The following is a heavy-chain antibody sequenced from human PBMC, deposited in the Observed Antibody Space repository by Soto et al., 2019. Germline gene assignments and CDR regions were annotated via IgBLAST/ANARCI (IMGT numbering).Heavy chain of an antibody. J-gene: IGHJ6*02. CDR3: ARGSSDRILPVEV. CDR2: IYYSGST. V-gene: IGHV4-59*01. D-gene: IGHD6-13*01. CDR1: GVTIRGYY. Sequence: PSETLSLTCNVAGVTIRGYYWNWIRQTPGKGLEWIGYIYYSGSTSYNPSLESRVTISIDTSKTHFSLKLRSVTAAHSAVYFCARGSSDRILPVEVWGRGTTVTVSS.